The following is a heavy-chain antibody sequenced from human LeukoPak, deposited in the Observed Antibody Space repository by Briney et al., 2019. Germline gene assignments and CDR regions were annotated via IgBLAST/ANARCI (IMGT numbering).Heavy chain of an antibody. V-gene: IGHV4-30-2*01. CDR3: ARGAEYSTGWYYY. CDR2: IYHSGST. CDR1: GGSISSGGYS. D-gene: IGHD6-19*01. Sequence: SQTLSLTCAVSGGSISSGGYSWSWIRQPPGKGLEWIGYIYHSGSTYYNPSLKSRVTISVDTSENQLSLKLSSVTAADTAVYYCARGAEYSTGWYYYWGQGTLVTVSS. J-gene: IGHJ4*02.